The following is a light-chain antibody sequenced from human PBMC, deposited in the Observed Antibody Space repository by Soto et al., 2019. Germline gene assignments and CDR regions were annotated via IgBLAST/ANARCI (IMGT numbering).Light chain of an antibody. CDR1: QGISSY. CDR2: AAS. V-gene: IGKV1-9*01. Sequence: IQLTQSPSSLSASVGDRVTITCRASQGISSYLALYQQKPGKAPKLLIYAASTLQSGLPSRFSGSGSGTDFTLTISSLQPEDFATYYCQQLNSYPPTFGGGTKVEIK. J-gene: IGKJ4*01. CDR3: QQLNSYPPT.